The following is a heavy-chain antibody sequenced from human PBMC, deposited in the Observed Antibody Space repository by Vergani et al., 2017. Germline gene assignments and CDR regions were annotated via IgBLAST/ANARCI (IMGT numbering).Heavy chain of an antibody. D-gene: IGHD5-24*01. CDR2: IHTSGST. CDR3: ARELSMTTISFYYALDV. J-gene: IGHJ6*02. V-gene: IGHV4-61*02. CDR1: GGSISSGSYF. Sequence: QVQLQESGPGLVKPSQTLSLSCTVSGGSISSGSYFWSWIRQPAGKGLEWIGRIHTSGSTSYNPSLKSRVIVSVDTSKNQFSLKLSSVTAADTAVYYCARELSMTTISFYYALDVSSQGTIVTVSS.